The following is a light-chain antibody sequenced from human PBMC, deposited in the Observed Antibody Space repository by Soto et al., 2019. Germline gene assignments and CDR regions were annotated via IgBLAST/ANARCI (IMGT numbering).Light chain of an antibody. J-gene: IGLJ3*02. CDR1: SSDVGGYNY. V-gene: IGLV2-8*01. Sequence: QSALTQPPSASGSPGQSVAISCTGTSSDVGGYNYVSWYQQHPGKAPKLMIYEVNKRPSGVPDRFSGPKSGNTASLTVSGLQAEDEADYYCSSYAGSNNWVFGGGTKVTVL. CDR3: SSYAGSNNWV. CDR2: EVN.